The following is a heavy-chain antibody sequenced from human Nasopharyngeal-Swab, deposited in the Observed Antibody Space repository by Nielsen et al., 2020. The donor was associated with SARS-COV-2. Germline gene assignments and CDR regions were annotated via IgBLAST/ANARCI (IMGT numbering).Heavy chain of an antibody. Sequence: SVKVSCKASGGSFNSFSISWVRQAPGQGLEWMGGIIPTFGTTNYAQNFQGRVTITADESTTTAYMELGSLRSEDTAVYYCATSCANGVCYFYSYFDYWGQGTLVTVSS. CDR3: ATSCANGVCYFYSYFDY. CDR2: IIPTFGTT. V-gene: IGHV1-69*13. CDR1: GGSFNSFS. D-gene: IGHD2-8*01. J-gene: IGHJ4*02.